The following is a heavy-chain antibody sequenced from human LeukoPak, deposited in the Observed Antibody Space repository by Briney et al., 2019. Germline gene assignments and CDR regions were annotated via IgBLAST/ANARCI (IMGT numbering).Heavy chain of an antibody. Sequence: PGAFLRLSCAASGFTFSNYAMTWVRQAPGKGLEWVSLISGGDSRTYHADSVKGRFTTSRDNSKNTLYLQMDSLRAEDTAVYYCAKARFPKGYDSSGGFDYWGQGTLVTVSS. V-gene: IGHV3-23*01. J-gene: IGHJ4*02. CDR2: ISGGDSRT. CDR1: GFTFSNYA. D-gene: IGHD3-22*01. CDR3: AKARFPKGYDSSGGFDY.